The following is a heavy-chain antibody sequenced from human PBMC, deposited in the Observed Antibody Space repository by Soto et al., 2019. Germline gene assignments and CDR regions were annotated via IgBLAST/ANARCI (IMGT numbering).Heavy chain of an antibody. J-gene: IGHJ6*02. V-gene: IGHV3-48*02. CDR3: ARDLAYYYDSSGYLYYYGMDV. Sequence: GGSLRLSCAASGFTFSSYSMNWVRQAPGKGLEWVSYISSSSSTIYYADSVKGRFTISRDNAKNSLYLQMNSLRDEDTAVYYCARDLAYYYDSSGYLYYYGMDVWGQGT. CDR2: ISSSSSTI. D-gene: IGHD3-22*01. CDR1: GFTFSSYS.